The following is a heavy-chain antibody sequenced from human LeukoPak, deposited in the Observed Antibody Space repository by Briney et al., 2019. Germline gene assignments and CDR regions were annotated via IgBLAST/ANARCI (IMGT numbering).Heavy chain of an antibody. J-gene: IGHJ6*02. CDR2: ISYDGSNK. V-gene: IGHV3-30*18. CDR3: AKDGTANYYYYGMDV. D-gene: IGHD1-7*01. Sequence: GGSLRLSCAASGFTFSSYGIHWVRQAPGKGLEWVAVISYDGSNKYYADSVKGRFTISRDNSKNTLYLQMNSLRAEDTAVYYCAKDGTANYYYYGMDVWGQGTTVTVSS. CDR1: GFTFSSYG.